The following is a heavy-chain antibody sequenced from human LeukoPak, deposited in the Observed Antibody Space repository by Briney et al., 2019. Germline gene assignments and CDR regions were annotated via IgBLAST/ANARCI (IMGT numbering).Heavy chain of an antibody. CDR1: GGSISSYY. CDR2: IYTSGST. CDR3: ASLAPTVTKRGYYYYYYMDV. Sequence: SETLSLTCTVSGGSISSYYWSWIRQPPGNGLEWIGDIYTSGSTNYNPSLKSRVTISVDTSKNQFSLKLSSVTAADTAVYYCASLAPTVTKRGYYYYYYMDVWGKGTTVTVSS. D-gene: IGHD4-11*01. V-gene: IGHV4-4*09. J-gene: IGHJ6*03.